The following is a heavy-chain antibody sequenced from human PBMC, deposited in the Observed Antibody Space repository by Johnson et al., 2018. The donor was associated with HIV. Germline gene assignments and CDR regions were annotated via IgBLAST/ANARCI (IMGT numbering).Heavy chain of an antibody. CDR2: INSDGSST. J-gene: IGHJ3*02. D-gene: IGHD2-15*01. CDR3: ARDGEYCSGGSCSDAFDI. Sequence: MQLVESGGGLVQPGGSLRLSCAASGFTFSSYWMHWVRQAPGKGLVWVSRINSDGSSTSYADSVKGRFTISRDNAKNSLYLQMNSLRAEDTALYYCARDGEYCSGGSCSDAFDIWGQGTMVTVSS. V-gene: IGHV3-74*01. CDR1: GFTFSSYW.